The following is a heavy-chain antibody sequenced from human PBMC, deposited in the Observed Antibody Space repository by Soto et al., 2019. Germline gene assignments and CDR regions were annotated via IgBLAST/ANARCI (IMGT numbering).Heavy chain of an antibody. D-gene: IGHD5-12*01. CDR2: IYHSGST. CDR1: GGSISSSNW. Sequence: SETLSLTCAVSGGSISSSNWWSWVRQPPGKVLEWIGEIYHSGSTNYNPSLKSRVTISVDKSKNQFSLKLSSVTAADTAVYYCARVIGGYDYYYYYGMDVWGQGTTVTVSS. J-gene: IGHJ6*02. CDR3: ARVIGGYDYYYYYGMDV. V-gene: IGHV4-4*02.